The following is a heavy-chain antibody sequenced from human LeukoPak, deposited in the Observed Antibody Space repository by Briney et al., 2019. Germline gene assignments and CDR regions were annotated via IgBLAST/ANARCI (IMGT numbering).Heavy chain of an antibody. CDR1: GFTFSSYW. V-gene: IGHV3-74*01. J-gene: IGHJ6*03. D-gene: IGHD3-22*01. CDR2: INSDGSGT. CDR3: ALQTNYYDSSGYLYYYYMDV. Sequence: TGGSLRLSCAASGFTFSSYWMHWVRQAPGKGLVWVSRINSDGSGTSYADSVKGRFTISRDNAKNTLYLQMNSLRAEDTAVYYCALQTNYYDSSGYLYYYYMDVWGKGTTVTVSS.